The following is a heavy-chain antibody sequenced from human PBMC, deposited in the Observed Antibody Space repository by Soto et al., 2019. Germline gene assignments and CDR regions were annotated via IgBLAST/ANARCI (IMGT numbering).Heavy chain of an antibody. CDR3: ARRHIVVVTALVVLDYGMDV. D-gene: IGHD2-21*02. J-gene: IGHJ6*02. V-gene: IGHV1-69*13. CDR2: IIPIFGTA. CDR1: GGTFSSYA. Sequence: ASVKVSCKASGGTFSSYAISWVRQAPGQGLEWMGGIIPIFGTANYAQKFQGRVTITADESTSTAYMELSSLRSEDTAVYYCARRHIVVVTALVVLDYGMDVWGQGTTVTVS.